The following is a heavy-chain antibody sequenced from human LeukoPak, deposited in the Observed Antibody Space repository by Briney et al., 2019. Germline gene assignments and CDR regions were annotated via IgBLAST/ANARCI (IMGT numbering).Heavy chain of an antibody. D-gene: IGHD3-3*01. J-gene: IGHJ4*02. CDR2: ISAYNGNT. CDR3: ARDMEWLLYRGPFDY. V-gene: IGHV1-18*01. Sequence: APVKVSCKASGYTFTSYGISWVRQAPGQGLEWMGWISAYNGNTNYAQKLQGRVTMTTDTSTSTAYMELSRLRSDDTAVYYCARDMEWLLYRGPFDYWGQGTLVTVSS. CDR1: GYTFTSYG.